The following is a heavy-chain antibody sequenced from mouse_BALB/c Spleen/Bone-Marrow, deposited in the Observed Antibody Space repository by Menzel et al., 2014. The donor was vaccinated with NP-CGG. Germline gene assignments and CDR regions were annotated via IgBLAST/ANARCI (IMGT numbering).Heavy chain of an antibody. V-gene: IGHV1S81*02. CDR1: GYSFTTYW. D-gene: IGHD2-3*01. Sequence: VQLQQSGAELVKPGASVRLSCKASGYSFTTYWIHWVKQRPGQGLEWIGEINPSNGRTNYNVKFKSKATLTVDKSSSTAYMQLSSLTSEDSAVYYCARYDGPAWFAYWGQGTLVTVSA. CDR3: ARYDGPAWFAY. J-gene: IGHJ3*01. CDR2: INPSNGRT.